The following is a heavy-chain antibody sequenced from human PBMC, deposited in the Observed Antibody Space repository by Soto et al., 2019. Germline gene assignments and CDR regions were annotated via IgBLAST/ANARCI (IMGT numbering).Heavy chain of an antibody. D-gene: IGHD6-19*01. CDR3: ARGSSGYYYFDY. CDR1: EDSVSSNTAA. J-gene: IGHJ4*02. CDR2: TYYRSKWYN. V-gene: IGHV6-1*01. Sequence: XQALSLPSAISEDSVSSNTAACNLIRQSPSRGLEWLGRTYYRSKWYNDYAVSVKSRITINPDTSKNQFSLQLNSVTPEDTAVYYCARGSSGYYYFDYWGQGTLVTVSS.